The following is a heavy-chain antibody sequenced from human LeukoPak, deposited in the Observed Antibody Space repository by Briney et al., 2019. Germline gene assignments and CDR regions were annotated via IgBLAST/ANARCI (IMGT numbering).Heavy chain of an antibody. D-gene: IGHD6-13*01. J-gene: IGHJ5*02. CDR1: SGSISSYY. Sequence: SETLSLTCTVSSGSISSYYWSWIRQPPGKGLEWIGYIYYSGSTNYNPSLKSRVTISVDTSKNQLSLKLSSVTAADTAVYYCAREGRLTAGTWWFDPWGQGTLVTVSS. CDR3: AREGRLTAGTWWFDP. CDR2: IYYSGST. V-gene: IGHV4-59*01.